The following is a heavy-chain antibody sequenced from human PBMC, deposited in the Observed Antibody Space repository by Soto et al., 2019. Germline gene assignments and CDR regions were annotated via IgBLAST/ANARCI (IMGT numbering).Heavy chain of an antibody. J-gene: IGHJ4*02. CDR3: APVPSKTESPNSTGWREGY. D-gene: IGHD6-19*01. CDR2: ISGSGGST. Sequence: PGGSLRLFCAASGFTFSSYAMSWVRQAPGKGLEWVSAISGSGGSTYYADSVKGRFTISRDNSKNTLYLQMNSLRAEDTAVYYCAPVPSKTESPNSTGWREGYWGQGTLITVTS. CDR1: GFTFSSYA. V-gene: IGHV3-23*01.